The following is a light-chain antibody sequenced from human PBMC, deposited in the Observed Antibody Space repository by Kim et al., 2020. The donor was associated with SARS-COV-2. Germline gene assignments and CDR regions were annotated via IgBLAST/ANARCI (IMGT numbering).Light chain of an antibody. CDR2: EVN. CDR1: SSDVGGYNF. CDR3: SSYAGSNFV. Sequence: QSVLTQPPSVSGSPGQTVTISCTGTSSDVGGYNFVSWYQQHPDNAPKLMIYEVNKRPSGVPDRFSGSKSGNTASMTVSGLQAEEEADYYCSSYAGSNFVFGAGTKLTVL. J-gene: IGLJ1*01. V-gene: IGLV2-8*01.